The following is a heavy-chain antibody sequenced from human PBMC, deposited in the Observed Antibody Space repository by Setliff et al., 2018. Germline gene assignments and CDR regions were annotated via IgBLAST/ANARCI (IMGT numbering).Heavy chain of an antibody. CDR1: GGTFSSYG. Sequence: GASVKVSCKASGGTFSSYGISWVRQAPGQGLEWMGGTFPMFGTTSYARQFQGRVTIITDESTSTAYMQLSSLGSEDTAVYYCVREGVDSRSSTDYRYYMDVWGKGTTVTVSS. V-gene: IGHV1-69*05. CDR3: VREGVDSRSSTDYRYYMDV. J-gene: IGHJ6*03. CDR2: TFPMFGTT. D-gene: IGHD3-22*01.